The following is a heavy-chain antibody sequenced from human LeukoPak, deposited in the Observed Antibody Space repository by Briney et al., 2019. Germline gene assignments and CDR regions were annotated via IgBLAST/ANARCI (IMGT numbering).Heavy chain of an antibody. V-gene: IGHV3-43*02. CDR1: GFAFDDCA. Sequence: GGSLRLSCAAFGFAFDDCAMHWVRQRPGKGLEWVSLISVDGRSTYYADSVKGRFTISRDNSKNSLYLQMKSLRTEDTALYYCAKDRGRLVATWGHFDYWGQGTLVTVSS. J-gene: IGHJ4*02. CDR2: ISVDGRST. D-gene: IGHD3-16*01. CDR3: AKDRGRLVATWGHFDY.